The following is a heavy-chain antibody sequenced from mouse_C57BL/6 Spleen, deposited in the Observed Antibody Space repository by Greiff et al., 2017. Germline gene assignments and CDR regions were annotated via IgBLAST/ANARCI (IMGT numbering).Heavy chain of an antibody. Sequence: VQLQQSGAELVKPGASVKLSCKASGYTFTEYTIHWVKQRSGQGLEWIGWFYPGSGSIKYNEKFKDKATLTVDKSSSTVYMELSRLTSEDSAVYFCAKHDAIYGSDGLYFDYWGQGTTLTVSS. CDR3: AKHDAIYGSDGLYFDY. D-gene: IGHD1-1*01. CDR2: FYPGSGSI. J-gene: IGHJ2*01. CDR1: GYTFTEYT. V-gene: IGHV1-62-2*01.